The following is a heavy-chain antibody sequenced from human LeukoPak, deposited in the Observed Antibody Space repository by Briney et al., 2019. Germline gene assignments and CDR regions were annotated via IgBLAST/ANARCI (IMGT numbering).Heavy chain of an antibody. Sequence: PSETLSLTCTVSGGSISSYYWSWIRQPPGKGLEWIGYIYYSGSTNYNPSLKSRATISIDTSNNQFSLRLRSVTAPDTAIYYCARADIYGGNPFDAFDIWGQGTKVAVSS. J-gene: IGHJ3*02. D-gene: IGHD4-23*01. CDR3: ARADIYGGNPFDAFDI. CDR1: GGSISSYY. V-gene: IGHV4-59*08. CDR2: IYYSGST.